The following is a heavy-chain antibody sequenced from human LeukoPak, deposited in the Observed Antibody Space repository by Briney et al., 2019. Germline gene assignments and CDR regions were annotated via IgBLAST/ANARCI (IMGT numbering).Heavy chain of an antibody. Sequence: SLRLSCAASGFTFDDYAMHWVRQAPGKGLEWVSGISWNSGSIGYADSVKGRFTISRDNAKNSLYLQMNSLRAEDMALYYCAKADYYDSSGYYGIDYWGQGTLVTVSS. J-gene: IGHJ4*02. CDR1: GFTFDDYA. D-gene: IGHD3-22*01. CDR2: ISWNSGSI. CDR3: AKADYYDSSGYYGIDY. V-gene: IGHV3-9*03.